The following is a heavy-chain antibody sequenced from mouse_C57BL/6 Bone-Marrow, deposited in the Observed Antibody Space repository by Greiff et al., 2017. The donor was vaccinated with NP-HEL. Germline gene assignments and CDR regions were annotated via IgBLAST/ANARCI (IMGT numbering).Heavy chain of an antibody. CDR3: ARYDGYYYAMDY. J-gene: IGHJ4*01. Sequence: QVQLQPSGSSLSLPVASFTLSFPASGYTFTSYGISWVKQRTGQGLEWIGEIYPRSGNTYYNEKFKGKATLTADKSSSTAYMELRSLTSEDSAVYFCARYDGYYYAMDYWGQGTSVTVSS. CDR2: IYPRSGNT. D-gene: IGHD2-3*01. V-gene: IGHV1-81*01. CDR1: GYTFTSYG.